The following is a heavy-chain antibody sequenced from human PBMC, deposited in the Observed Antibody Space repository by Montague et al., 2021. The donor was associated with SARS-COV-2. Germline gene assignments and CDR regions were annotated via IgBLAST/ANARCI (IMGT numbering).Heavy chain of an antibody. Sequence: SETLSLTCTVSGDSITYFYWSWIRQPAGKGLEWIGRVSSSGSTNYNPSLRSRVSMSVDTSKNQFSLKLSSVTAADTAVYYCARDVVTHLGTFDYWGRGTLGTGSS. CDR1: GDSITYFY. V-gene: IGHV4-4*07. D-gene: IGHD4-23*01. CDR3: ARDVVTHLGTFDY. J-gene: IGHJ4*02. CDR2: VSSSGST.